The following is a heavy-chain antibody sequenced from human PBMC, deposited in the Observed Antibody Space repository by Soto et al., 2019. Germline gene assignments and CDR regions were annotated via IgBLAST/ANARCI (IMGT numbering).Heavy chain of an antibody. CDR3: ASLVRGVKNYYGMAV. Sequence: TSETLSLTCTVSGGSISSYYWSWIRQPPGKGLEWIGYIYYSGSTNYNPSLKSRVTISVDTSKNQFSLKLSSVTAADTAVYYCASLVRGVKNYYGMAVWGQGTTVTVSS. CDR1: GGSISSYY. J-gene: IGHJ6*02. V-gene: IGHV4-59*01. CDR2: IYYSGST. D-gene: IGHD3-10*01.